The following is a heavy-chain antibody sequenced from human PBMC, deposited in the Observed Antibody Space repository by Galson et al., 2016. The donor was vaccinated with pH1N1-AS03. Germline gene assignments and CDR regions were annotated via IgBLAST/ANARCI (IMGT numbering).Heavy chain of an antibody. D-gene: IGHD2-15*01. V-gene: IGHV1-69*02. CDR1: GDTLRSRT. Sequence: SVKASCKASGDTLRSRTINWVRQAPGQGLEWMGRINPMVGITDYAQNIQGRVTITADKSTNTAYMGLSSLRSEDTAIYYCARVSGEDSGGSYKGAWAMDVWGQGTTVIVS. CDR2: INPMVGIT. J-gene: IGHJ6*02. CDR3: ARVSGEDSGGSYKGAWAMDV.